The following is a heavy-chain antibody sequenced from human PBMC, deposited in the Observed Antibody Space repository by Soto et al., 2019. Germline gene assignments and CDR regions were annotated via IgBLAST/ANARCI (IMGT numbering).Heavy chain of an antibody. CDR1: GYTFTNFG. J-gene: IGHJ4*02. CDR2: ISGYNGNT. Sequence: QVQLVQSGAEVKKPGASVKVSCKASGYTFTNFGFSWVRQAPGQGPEWMGWISGYNGNTKYARNLQGRVTRTTDTSTRTVYMDLRGLRSDEPAVYLCARDNSSSWYANPLYYWGQGTLLTVSS. V-gene: IGHV1-18*01. CDR3: ARDNSSSWYANPLYY. D-gene: IGHD6-13*01.